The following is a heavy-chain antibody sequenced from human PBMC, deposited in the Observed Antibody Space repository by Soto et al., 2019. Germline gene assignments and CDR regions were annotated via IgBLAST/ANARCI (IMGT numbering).Heavy chain of an antibody. V-gene: IGHV3-30-3*01. CDR1: GFTLSSYA. D-gene: IGHD3-22*01. Sequence: GGSLRLSCAASGFTLSSYAMHWVRQAPGKGLEWVAVISYDGSNKYYADSVKGRFTISRDNSKNTLYLQMNSLRAEDTAVYYCARDPGNYYDSSGYTNDAFDIWGQGTMVTVSS. J-gene: IGHJ3*02. CDR2: ISYDGSNK. CDR3: ARDPGNYYDSSGYTNDAFDI.